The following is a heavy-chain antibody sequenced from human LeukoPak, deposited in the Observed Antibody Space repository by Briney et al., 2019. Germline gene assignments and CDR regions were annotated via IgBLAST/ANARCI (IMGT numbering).Heavy chain of an antibody. CDR3: AKASGSYAFDY. J-gene: IGHJ4*02. CDR2: ISGSGSST. V-gene: IGHV3-23*01. Sequence: PGGSLRLSCAASGFTFSNYAMTWVRQAPGKGLEWVSGISGSGSSTYYADSVKGRFTISRDNSKNMLYLQMNSLRAEDTAVYYCAKASGSYAFDYWGQGTLVTVSS. D-gene: IGHD1-26*01. CDR1: GFTFSNYA.